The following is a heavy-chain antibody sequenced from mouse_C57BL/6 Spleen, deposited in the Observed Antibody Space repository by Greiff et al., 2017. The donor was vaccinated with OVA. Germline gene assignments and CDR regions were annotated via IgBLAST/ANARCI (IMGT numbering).Heavy chain of an antibody. CDR1: GYAFTNYL. J-gene: IGHJ2*01. V-gene: IGHV1-54*01. D-gene: IGHD5-1*01. CDR3: ARSTSWYFDY. Sequence: VQLQQSGAELVRPGTSVKVSCKASGYAFTNYLIEWVKQRPGQGLEWIGVINPGSGGTNYNEKFKGKATLTADKSSSTAYMQLSSLTSEDSAVYFCARSTSWYFDYWGQGTTLTVSS. CDR2: INPGSGGT.